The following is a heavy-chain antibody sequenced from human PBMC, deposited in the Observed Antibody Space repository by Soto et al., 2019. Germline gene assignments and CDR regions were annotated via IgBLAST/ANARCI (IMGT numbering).Heavy chain of an antibody. CDR2: INHSGST. V-gene: IGHV4-34*01. CDR1: GGSFSGYY. Sequence: PSETLSLTCAVYGGSFSGYYWSWIRQPPGKGLEWIGEINHSGSTNYNPSLKSRVTISVDTSKNQFSLKLSSVTAADTAVYYCARRYWAWLLGLGKNWFDPWGQGTLVSGAS. J-gene: IGHJ5*02. D-gene: IGHD3-9*01. CDR3: ARRYWAWLLGLGKNWFDP.